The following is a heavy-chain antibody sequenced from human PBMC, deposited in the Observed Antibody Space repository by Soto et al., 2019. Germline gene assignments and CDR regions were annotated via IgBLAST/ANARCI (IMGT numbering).Heavy chain of an antibody. J-gene: IGHJ3*01. CDR1: GDRFSDYW. V-gene: IGHV5-51*01. D-gene: IGHD5-12*01. CDR2: IHPGDSET. Sequence: GESLKISCQVSGDRFSDYWIAWVRQTPEKGLQWMGIIHPGDSETRYSPSFQGRVTTSADKSTATAYLQWSSLKSSDTANYCCAGHRRAIVATTDPLQFWGQGTMVTVSS. CDR3: AGHRRAIVATTDPLQF.